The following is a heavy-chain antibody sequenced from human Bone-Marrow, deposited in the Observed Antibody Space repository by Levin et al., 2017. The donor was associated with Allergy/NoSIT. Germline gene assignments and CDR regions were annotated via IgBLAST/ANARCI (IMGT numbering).Heavy chain of an antibody. CDR2: ISASGGTT. D-gene: IGHD5-24*01. J-gene: IGHJ3*02. Sequence: GGSLRLSCAASGFTFSSFTMTWVRQAPGEGLEWVSCISASGGTTYYADSVKGRFTISRDNSKNTVYLQMNSLRAEDTSIYAGAKALQGWGYNHAFDIWGQGTMVTVSS. CDR3: AKALQGWGYNHAFDI. CDR1: GFTFSSFT. V-gene: IGHV3-23*01.